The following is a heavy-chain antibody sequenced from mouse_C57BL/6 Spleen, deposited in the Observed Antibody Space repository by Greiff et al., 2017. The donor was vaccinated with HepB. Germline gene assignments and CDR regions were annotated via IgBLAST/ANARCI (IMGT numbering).Heavy chain of an antibody. Sequence: QVQLQQSGAELVKPGASVKISCKASGYAFSSYWMNWVKQRPGKGLEWIGLIYPGDGDTNYNGKFKGKATLTADKSSSTAYMQLSSLTSEDSAVYVCARGERIKYYFDYWGQGTTLTVSS. D-gene: IGHD2-4*01. V-gene: IGHV1-80*01. J-gene: IGHJ2*01. CDR3: ARGERIKYYFDY. CDR1: GYAFSSYW. CDR2: IYPGDGDT.